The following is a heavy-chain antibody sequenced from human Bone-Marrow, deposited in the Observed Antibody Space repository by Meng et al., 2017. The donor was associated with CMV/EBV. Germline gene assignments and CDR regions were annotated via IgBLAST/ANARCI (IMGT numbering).Heavy chain of an antibody. CDR2: IYPGDSAT. CDR1: GYSFTSYW. D-gene: IGHD2-8*01. V-gene: IGHV5-51*01. CDR3: ARRLGYCTNGVCRPAGCFDY. Sequence: GESLKIFCKGSGYSFTSYWIGWVRQMPGKGLEWMGIIYPGDSATRYSSSIQGQVTISADKSISTAYLQWSSLKASDTAMYYCARRLGYCTNGVCRPAGCFDYWGQGTLVTVSS. J-gene: IGHJ4*02.